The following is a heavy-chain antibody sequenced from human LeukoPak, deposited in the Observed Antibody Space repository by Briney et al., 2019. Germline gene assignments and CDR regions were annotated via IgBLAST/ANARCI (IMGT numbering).Heavy chain of an antibody. D-gene: IGHD4-17*01. J-gene: IGHJ4*02. V-gene: IGHV3-30*02. CDR2: IRYA. Sequence: GGSLRLSCAASGFTFSSYGMHWVRQAPGKGLEWVAFIRYAVKGRFTISRDNSKNTLYLQMNSLRAEDTAVYYCALVPMTTVTTIPNYWGQGTLVTVSS. CDR3: ALVPMTTVTTIPNY. CDR1: GFTFSSYG.